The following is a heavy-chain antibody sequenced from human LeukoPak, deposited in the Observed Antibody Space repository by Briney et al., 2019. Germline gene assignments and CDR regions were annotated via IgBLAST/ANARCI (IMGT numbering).Heavy chain of an antibody. J-gene: IGHJ4*02. Sequence: SETLSLTCTVSGASISSYYWSWIRQPAGKGLEWIGRIYTSGSTNCNPSLKSRITMSIDTSKNQFSLKLNSVTAADTAVYYCARDYYDSTTYYSPFDYWGQGTLVTVSS. V-gene: IGHV4-4*07. CDR1: GASISSYY. D-gene: IGHD3-22*01. CDR2: IYTSGST. CDR3: ARDYYDSTTYYSPFDY.